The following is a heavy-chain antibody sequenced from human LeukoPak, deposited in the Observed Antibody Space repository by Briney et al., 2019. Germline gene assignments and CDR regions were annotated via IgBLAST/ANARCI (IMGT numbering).Heavy chain of an antibody. D-gene: IGHD5-24*01. J-gene: IGHJ4*02. Sequence: ASMKVSCKASGGTFISYAISWVRQAPGQGLEWMGGIIPIFGTANYAQKFQGRVTITTDESTSTAYMELSSLRSEDTAVYYCARGSEMATIRVFSFDYWGQGTLVTVSS. CDR1: GGTFISYA. CDR3: ARGSEMATIRVFSFDY. CDR2: IIPIFGTA. V-gene: IGHV1-69*05.